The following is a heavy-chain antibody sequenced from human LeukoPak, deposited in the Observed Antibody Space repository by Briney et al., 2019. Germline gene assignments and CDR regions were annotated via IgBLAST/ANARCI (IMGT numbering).Heavy chain of an antibody. D-gene: IGHD5-12*01. CDR1: GGTFSSYA. Sequence: SVKVSCKASGGTFSSYAISWVRQAPGQGLERMGGIIPIFGTANYAQKFQGRVTITADESTSTAYMELSSLRSEDTAVYYCASLTSARGYAPNYYYYYGMDVWGQGTTVTVSS. CDR2: IIPIFGTA. J-gene: IGHJ6*02. V-gene: IGHV1-69*01. CDR3: ASLTSARGYAPNYYYYYGMDV.